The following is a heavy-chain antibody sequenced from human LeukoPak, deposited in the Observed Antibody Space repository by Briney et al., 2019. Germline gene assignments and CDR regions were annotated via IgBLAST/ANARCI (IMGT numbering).Heavy chain of an antibody. CDR2: IGHSGAGT. D-gene: IGHD2-15*01. J-gene: IGHJ4*01. CDR1: GFSFSNNA. CDR3: VKRCCSGGTCYSAFDY. Sequence: GGSLGLSCAASGFSFSNNAMSWVRQAPGNGLEWVSSIGHSGAGTYYADSLQGRFTISRDNSKNTLYLQMNSLRAEDTAVYYCVKRCCSGGTCYSAFDYWGHGTLVTVSS. V-gene: IGHV3-23*01.